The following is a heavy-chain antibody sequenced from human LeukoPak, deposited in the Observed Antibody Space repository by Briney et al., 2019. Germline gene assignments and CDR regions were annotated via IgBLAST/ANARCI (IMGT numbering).Heavy chain of an antibody. D-gene: IGHD1-26*01. CDR1: GFTFSSYG. CDR2: ISYDGSNK. J-gene: IGHJ4*02. Sequence: GGSLGLSCAASGFTFSSYGMHWVRQAPGKGLEWVAVISYDGSNKYYADSVKGRFTISRDNSKNTLYLQMNSLRAEDTAVYYCAKGFNGMGDDYWGQGTLVTVSS. CDR3: AKGFNGMGDDY. V-gene: IGHV3-30*18.